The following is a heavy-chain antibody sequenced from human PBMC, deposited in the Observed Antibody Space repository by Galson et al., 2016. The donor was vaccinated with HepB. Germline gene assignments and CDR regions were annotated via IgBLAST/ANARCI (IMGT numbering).Heavy chain of an antibody. V-gene: IGHV5-51*03. D-gene: IGHD1-26*01. Sequence: QSGAEVKKPGESLKISCEGSGYSFSTYWIAWVRQEPGKGLEWMGIIYPADSDTRYSPSFQGQVTISVDKSINTAYLRWDSLKASDTAVYYCATETPSTVGRTSFRVGDFQHGGQGTLVTVSS. CDR1: GYSFSTYW. J-gene: IGHJ1*01. CDR2: IYPADSDT. CDR3: ATETPSTVGRTSFRVGDFQH.